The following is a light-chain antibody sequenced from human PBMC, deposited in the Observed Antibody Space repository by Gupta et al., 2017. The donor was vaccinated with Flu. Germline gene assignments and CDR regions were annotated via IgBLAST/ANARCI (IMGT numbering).Light chain of an antibody. CDR3: QQYGTSPPWT. CDR2: GGS. Sequence: KTAPPSSASQQGISRYLAGYQQNPGQPPRLLIYGGSSRSTSSPHRFSGSGSGTDVTLTISSLEPEDFAVYYCQQYGTSPPWTFGQGTKVELK. J-gene: IGKJ1*01. V-gene: IGKV3-20*01. CDR1: QQGISRY.